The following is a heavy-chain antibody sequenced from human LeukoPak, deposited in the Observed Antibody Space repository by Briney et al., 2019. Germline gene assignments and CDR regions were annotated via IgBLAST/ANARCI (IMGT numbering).Heavy chain of an antibody. J-gene: IGHJ6*03. Sequence: PGGSLRLSCAASGFTFSGSAMHWVRQAAGKELEWVGRIRSKANSYAPAYAASVKGRFTISRDDSKNTAYLQMNSLKTEDTAVYYCTTLEYSSSSPYYYYYYYMDVWGKGTTVTVSS. D-gene: IGHD6-6*01. CDR2: IRSKANSYAP. V-gene: IGHV3-73*01. CDR3: TTLEYSSSSPYYYYYYYMDV. CDR1: GFTFSGSA.